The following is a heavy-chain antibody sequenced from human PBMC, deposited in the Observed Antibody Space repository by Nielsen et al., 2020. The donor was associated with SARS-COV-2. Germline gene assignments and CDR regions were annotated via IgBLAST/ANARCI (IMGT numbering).Heavy chain of an antibody. CDR1: GGTFSSYT. Sequence: SVKVSCKASGGTFSSYTITWVRQAPGQGLEWMGGIIPIFGTTSYAQKFQGRVTMTRDTSTSTVYMELSSLRSEDTAVYYCARAYSNYGYFDYWGQGTLVTVSS. D-gene: IGHD4-11*01. CDR3: ARAYSNYGYFDY. V-gene: IGHV1-69*05. J-gene: IGHJ4*02. CDR2: IIPIFGTT.